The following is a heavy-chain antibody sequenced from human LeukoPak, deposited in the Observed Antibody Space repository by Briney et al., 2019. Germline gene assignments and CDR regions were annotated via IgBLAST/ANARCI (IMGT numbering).Heavy chain of an antibody. CDR2: IYYSGST. J-gene: IGHJ4*02. CDR1: GGSISSYY. V-gene: IGHV4-59*01. Sequence: PSETLSLTCTVSGGSISSYYWSWIRQPPGKGLEWIGYIYYSGSTNYNPSLKSRVTISVDTSKNQFSLKLSSVTAADTAVYYCASDSGSYSRADYFDYWGQGTLVTVSS. D-gene: IGHD1-26*01. CDR3: ASDSGSYSRADYFDY.